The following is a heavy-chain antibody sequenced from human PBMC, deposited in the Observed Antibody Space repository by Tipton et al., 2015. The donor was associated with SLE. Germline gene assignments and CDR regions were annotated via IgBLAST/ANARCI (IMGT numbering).Heavy chain of an antibody. CDR2: LKQDGSEI. J-gene: IGHJ3*02. D-gene: IGHD3-9*01. Sequence: SLRLSCTASGFTFSNYWMTWVRQAPGKGLEWVAKLKQDGSEIYYVDSVKGRFTISRDNAMNSLSLQMNSLRAEDTAVYYCARVTFDGPFDIWGQGTMVTVSS. V-gene: IGHV3-7*01. CDR1: GFTFSNYW. CDR3: ARVTFDGPFDI.